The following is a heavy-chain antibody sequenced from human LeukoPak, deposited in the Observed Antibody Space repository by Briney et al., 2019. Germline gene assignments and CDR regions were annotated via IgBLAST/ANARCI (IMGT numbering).Heavy chain of an antibody. CDR1: GFTASSDY. CDR2: IHTDGTT. V-gene: IGHV3-53*01. CDR3: ARHDYAEY. Sequence: GALRLSCAASGFTASSDYMAWARQAPGKGLEWVSVIHTDGTTHYADSVKGRFTISRDKSTNPLYLQMDSLRAEDTAVYYCARHDYAEYWGQGTLVTVSS. J-gene: IGHJ4*02.